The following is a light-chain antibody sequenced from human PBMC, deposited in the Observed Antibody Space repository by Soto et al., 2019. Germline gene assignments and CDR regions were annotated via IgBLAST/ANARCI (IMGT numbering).Light chain of an antibody. Sequence: SVLTRPASVSGSPGQSVAISCTGSSSDVAAYNFVSWYQQHPGKAPKLMVFDVSNRPSGVSNRFSGSKSGNTASLTISGLQAEDEADYYCSSYTSGGNYVFGSGTKVTVL. CDR3: SSYTSGGNYV. CDR1: SSDVAAYNF. CDR2: DVS. J-gene: IGLJ1*01. V-gene: IGLV2-14*01.